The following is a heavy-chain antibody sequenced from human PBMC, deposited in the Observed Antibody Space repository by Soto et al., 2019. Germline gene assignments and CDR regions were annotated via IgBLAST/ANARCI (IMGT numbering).Heavy chain of an antibody. CDR2: ITSDTNTI. CDR1: GFPFSIYS. CDR3: ARSVEGHFDY. Sequence: EVQLVESGGGLVQPGGSLRLSCAASGFPFSIYSMNWVRQAPGKGLSWFSYITSDTNTIKYADSVKGRFTISRDNAKNSLYLQMNCLRDEDTAVYFCARSVEGHFDYWGQGTVVTVSS. V-gene: IGHV3-48*02. D-gene: IGHD6-19*01. J-gene: IGHJ4*02.